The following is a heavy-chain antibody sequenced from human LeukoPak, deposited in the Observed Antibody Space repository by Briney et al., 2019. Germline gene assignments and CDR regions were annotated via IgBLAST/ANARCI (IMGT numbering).Heavy chain of an antibody. CDR2: IIPIFGTA. J-gene: IGHJ6*03. Sequence: SVKVSCKASGGTFSSYAISWVRQAPGQGLEWMGGIIPIFGTANYAQKFQGRVTITADESTSTAYMELSSLRSEDTAVYYCARARPYYYGSGRAPDYYYYYYMDVWGKGTTVTISS. CDR3: ARARPYYYGSGRAPDYYYYYYMDV. D-gene: IGHD3-10*01. CDR1: GGTFSSYA. V-gene: IGHV1-69*01.